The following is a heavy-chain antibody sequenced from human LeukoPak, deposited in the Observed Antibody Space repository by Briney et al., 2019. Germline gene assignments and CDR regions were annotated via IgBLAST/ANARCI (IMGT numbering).Heavy chain of an antibody. CDR2: INHSGST. J-gene: IGHJ4*02. V-gene: IGHV4-34*01. CDR1: GGSFSGYY. CDR3: ARGKVATIDY. D-gene: IGHD5-12*01. Sequence: SETLSLTCAVYGGSFSGYYWSWVRQPPGKGLEWMGEINHSGSTNYNPALKSRVTISVDTSKNQFSLKLSSVTAADTAVYYCARGKVATIDYWGQGTLVTVSS.